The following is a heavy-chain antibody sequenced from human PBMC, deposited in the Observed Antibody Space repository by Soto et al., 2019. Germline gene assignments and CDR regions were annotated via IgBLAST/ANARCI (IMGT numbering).Heavy chain of an antibody. CDR3: ARHDNMTLGSNYGDS. V-gene: IGHV4-4*02. J-gene: IGHJ5*02. Sequence: PSETLSLTCSVSGDSISNNKWWSWVRQPPGKGLEWIGEMHHSGPIHYNASLKSRATISVDKSRNQFSLQLTSVTAADTALYFCARHDNMTLGSNYGDSWGPGTLVTVS. D-gene: IGHD3-16*01. CDR1: GDSISNNKW. CDR2: MHHSGPI.